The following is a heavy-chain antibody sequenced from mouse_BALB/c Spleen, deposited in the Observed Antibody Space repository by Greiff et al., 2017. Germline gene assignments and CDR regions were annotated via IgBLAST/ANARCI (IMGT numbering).Heavy chain of an antibody. Sequence: DVKLVESGAELVKPGASVKLSCTASGFNIKDTYMHWVKQRPEQGLEWIGRIDPANGNTKYDPKFQGKATITADTSSNTAYLQLSSLTSEDTAVYYCARWYGSSYRDWYFDVWGAGTTVTVSS. CDR3: ARWYGSSYRDWYFDV. J-gene: IGHJ1*01. V-gene: IGHV14-3*02. D-gene: IGHD1-1*01. CDR1: GFNIKDTY. CDR2: IDPANGNT.